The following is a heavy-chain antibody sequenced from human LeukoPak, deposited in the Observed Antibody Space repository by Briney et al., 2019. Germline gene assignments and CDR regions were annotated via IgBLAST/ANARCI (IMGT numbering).Heavy chain of an antibody. CDR1: GFTFSDYY. CDR3: ARDEPYYYDSPPVGHYYYYGMDV. Sequence: PGGSLRLSCAASGFTFSDYYMSWIRQAPGKGLEWVSYISSSGSTIYYADSVKGRFTISRDNAKNSLYLQMNSLRAEDTAVYYCARDEPYYYDSPPVGHYYYYGMDVWGQGTTVTVSS. V-gene: IGHV3-11*01. CDR2: ISSSGSTI. J-gene: IGHJ6*02. D-gene: IGHD3-22*01.